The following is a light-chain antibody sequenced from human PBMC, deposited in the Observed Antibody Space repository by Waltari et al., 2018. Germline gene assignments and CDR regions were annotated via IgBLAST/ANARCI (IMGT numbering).Light chain of an antibody. V-gene: IGLV2-14*03. CDR2: DVS. J-gene: IGLJ3*02. CDR1: SSDVGTYNS. CDR3: SSQSSNNVVL. Sequence: QSALTQPASVSGSPGQSITISCTGTSSDVGTYNSVSWYQDHPGQSPKVIIYDVSDRPSGVSSRFSASKSGNTASLTISGLQAEDEADYYYSSQSSNNVVLFGGGTKVTVL.